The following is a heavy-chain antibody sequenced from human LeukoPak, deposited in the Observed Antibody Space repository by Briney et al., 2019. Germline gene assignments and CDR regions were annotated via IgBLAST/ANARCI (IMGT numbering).Heavy chain of an antibody. J-gene: IGHJ4*02. CDR1: GVSISSSSYY. V-gene: IGHV4-39*01. CDR3: ARHLRGSSNFDY. Sequence: SETLSLTCTVSGVSISSSSYYWAWIRQPPGKGLEWVGSLYYSGGAYNNPSLKSRVTISVDTSKSQFSLKLTSVTAADTAVYYCARHLRGSSNFDYWGQGTLVTVSS. CDR2: LYYSGGA. D-gene: IGHD6-6*01.